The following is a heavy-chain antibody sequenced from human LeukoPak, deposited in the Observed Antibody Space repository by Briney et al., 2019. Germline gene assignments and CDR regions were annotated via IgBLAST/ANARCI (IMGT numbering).Heavy chain of an antibody. D-gene: IGHD2-2*01. J-gene: IGHJ4*02. Sequence: SETLSLTCTVSGGSISSYYWSWIRQPPGKGLEWIGYIYYSGSTNYNPSLKSRVTISVDTSKNQFSLKLSSVTAADTAVYYCAGGYCSSTSCSSLDYWGQGTLVTVSS. V-gene: IGHV4-59*08. CDR2: IYYSGST. CDR1: GGSISSYY. CDR3: AGGYCSSTSCSSLDY.